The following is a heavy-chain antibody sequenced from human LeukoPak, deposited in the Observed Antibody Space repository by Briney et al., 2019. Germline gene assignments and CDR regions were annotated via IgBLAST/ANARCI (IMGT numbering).Heavy chain of an antibody. D-gene: IGHD3-22*01. Sequence: PGRSLRLSCAASGFTFDDYAMHWVRQAPGKGLEWVSGISWNSGSIGYADSVKGRFTISRDNAKNSLYLQMSSLRAEDTALYYCAKGDYYDSSGYHRWGGDFDYWGQGTLVTVSS. CDR1: GFTFDDYA. CDR2: ISWNSGSI. CDR3: AKGDYYDSSGYHRWGGDFDY. V-gene: IGHV3-9*01. J-gene: IGHJ4*02.